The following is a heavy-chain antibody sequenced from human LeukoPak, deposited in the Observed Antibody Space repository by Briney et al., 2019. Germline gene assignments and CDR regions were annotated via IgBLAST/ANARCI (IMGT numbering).Heavy chain of an antibody. Sequence: SETLSLTCTVSGGSVSSGSYYWSWIRQPPGKGLEWIGYVYNSGSTNYNPSLKSRVTISGDTSKNLFSPKLGSVTPADTAKYYCARDPSGYFNYWGRGILVTVSS. CDR2: VYNSGST. V-gene: IGHV4-61*01. D-gene: IGHD3-22*01. CDR1: GGSVSSGSYY. J-gene: IGHJ4*02. CDR3: ARDPSGYFNY.